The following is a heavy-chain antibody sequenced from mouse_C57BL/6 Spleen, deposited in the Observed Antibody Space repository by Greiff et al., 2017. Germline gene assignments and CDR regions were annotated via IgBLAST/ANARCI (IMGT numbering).Heavy chain of an antibody. J-gene: IGHJ4*01. CDR1: GYAFSSYW. D-gene: IGHD2-3*01. Sequence: QVQLQQSGAELVKPGASVKISCKASGYAFSSYWMNWVKQRPGKGLEWIGQIYPGDGDTNYNGKFKGKATLTADKSSSTAYMQLSSLTSEDSAVYFCARNGYYPYCAMDYWGQGTSVTVSS. CDR3: ARNGYYPYCAMDY. V-gene: IGHV1-80*01. CDR2: IYPGDGDT.